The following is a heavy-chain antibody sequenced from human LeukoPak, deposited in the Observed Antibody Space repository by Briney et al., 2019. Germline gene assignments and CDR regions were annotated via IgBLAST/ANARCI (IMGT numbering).Heavy chain of an antibody. CDR2: VRYDGSNK. D-gene: IGHD5-24*01. Sequence: GGSLRLSCAASGFIFSSYGMHWVRQAPGKGLEWVAFVRYDGSNKYYADSVKGRFTISRDNAKNSLYLQMNSLRAEDTAVYYCARTKEMATISYFDSWGQGTLVTVSS. CDR3: ARTKEMATISYFDS. CDR1: GFIFSSYG. V-gene: IGHV3-30*02. J-gene: IGHJ4*02.